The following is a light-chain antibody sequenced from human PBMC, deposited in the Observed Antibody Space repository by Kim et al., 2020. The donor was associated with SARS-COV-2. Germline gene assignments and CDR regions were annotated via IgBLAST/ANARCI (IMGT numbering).Light chain of an antibody. CDR1: HSIAGNY. Sequence: LSPGEGATLSCRASHSIAGNYVAWYQHKPGQAPSLLMYGASSRATGTPDRFSGSGSGTDFTLTISRLEPEDVAVYYCQQYATAPFAFGQGTKLEI. V-gene: IGKV3-20*01. CDR2: GAS. CDR3: QQYATAPFA. J-gene: IGKJ2*01.